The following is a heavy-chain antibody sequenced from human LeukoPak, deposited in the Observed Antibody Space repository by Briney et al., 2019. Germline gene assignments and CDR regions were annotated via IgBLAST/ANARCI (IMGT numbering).Heavy chain of an antibody. D-gene: IGHD6-13*01. CDR2: ISYDGSNK. J-gene: IGHJ4*02. Sequence: GGSLRLSCAASGFTFSSYAMHWVRQAPGKGLEWVAVISYDGSNKYYADSVKGRFTISRDNSKNTLYLQMNSLRAEDTAVYYCAKRRSAAAAPLPFDYWGQGTLVTVSS. V-gene: IGHV3-30*04. CDR1: GFTFSSYA. CDR3: AKRRSAAAAPLPFDY.